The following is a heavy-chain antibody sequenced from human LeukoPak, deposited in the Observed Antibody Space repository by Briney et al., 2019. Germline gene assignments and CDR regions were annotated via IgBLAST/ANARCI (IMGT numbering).Heavy chain of an antibody. CDR1: GFIFSNDA. CDR3: VRDPSGSGFAFDS. D-gene: IGHD1-1*01. Sequence: PGRSLRLSCAASGFIFSNDAMHWVRQAPGKGLEWVAFIWFDGSNKHYADSVKGRFTISRDNSEGTLYLQMNSLRAEDTAVYYCVRDPSGSGFAFDSWGQGALVTVSS. J-gene: IGHJ4*02. CDR2: IWFDGSNK. V-gene: IGHV3-33*01.